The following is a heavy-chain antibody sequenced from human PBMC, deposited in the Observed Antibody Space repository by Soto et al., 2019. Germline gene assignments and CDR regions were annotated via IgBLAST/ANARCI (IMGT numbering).Heavy chain of an antibody. J-gene: IGHJ4*02. CDR1: GGSISSYY. Sequence: SETLSLTCTVSGGSISSYYWSWIRQPPGKGLEWIGHIYYSGSTNYNPSLKSRVTISVDTAKNQFSRKLSCVTAADTAVYYCARLDYDVWSGELDYWGQGTLVTVSS. CDR2: IYYSGST. D-gene: IGHD3-3*01. CDR3: ARLDYDVWSGELDY. V-gene: IGHV4-59*01.